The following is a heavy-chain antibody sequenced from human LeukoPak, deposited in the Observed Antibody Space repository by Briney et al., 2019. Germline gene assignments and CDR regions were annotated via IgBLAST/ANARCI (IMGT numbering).Heavy chain of an antibody. D-gene: IGHD4-23*01. V-gene: IGHV3-21*01. Sequence: MPGGPLRLSCAASGFSFSNCSMNWVRQAPGKGLEWVSSISSSSTYIYYADSLEGRFTISRDNVRNSLYLQMNSLRAEDTAVYYCAGDYEGNLAFDIWGQGTMVTVSS. CDR3: AGDYEGNLAFDI. CDR2: ISSSSTYI. J-gene: IGHJ3*02. CDR1: GFSFSNCS.